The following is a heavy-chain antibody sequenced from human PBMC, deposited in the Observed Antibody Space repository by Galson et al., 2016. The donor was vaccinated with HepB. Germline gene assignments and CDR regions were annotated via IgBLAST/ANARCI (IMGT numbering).Heavy chain of an antibody. V-gene: IGHV1-18*01. CDR3: ARDRGYSYGFDY. CDR2: ISTYNGNT. CDR1: GYTFTTTG. J-gene: IGHJ4*02. D-gene: IGHD5-18*01. Sequence: SVKVSCKASGYTFTTTGISRVRQAPGHGLEWMGWISTYNGNTNNAQKLQGRVTMTRDTSTSTAYMELTNLTSDDTAVYYCARDRGYSYGFDYWGQGTLVPVSS.